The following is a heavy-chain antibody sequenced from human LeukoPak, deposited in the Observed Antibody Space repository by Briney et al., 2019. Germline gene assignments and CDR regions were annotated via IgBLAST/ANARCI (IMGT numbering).Heavy chain of an antibody. V-gene: IGHV1-69*04. J-gene: IGHJ6*02. CDR3: ARVHYGSGSSYYGMDV. D-gene: IGHD3-10*01. Sequence: SVKVSCKASGGTFSSYAISWVRQAPGQGLEWMGRIIPILGIANYAQKFQGRVTITADKSTSTAYMELSSQRSEDTAVYYCARVHYGSGSSYYGMDVWGQGTTVTVSS. CDR2: IIPILGIA. CDR1: GGTFSSYA.